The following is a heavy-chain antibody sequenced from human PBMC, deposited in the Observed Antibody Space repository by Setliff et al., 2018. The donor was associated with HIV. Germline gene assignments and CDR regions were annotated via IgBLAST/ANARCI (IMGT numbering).Heavy chain of an antibody. V-gene: IGHV4-59*02. D-gene: IGHD1-26*01. J-gene: IGHJ6*03. CDR1: GGSVSSYH. CDR2: LYYSGST. CDR3: ARAMGANWSYYYYMDV. Sequence: TLSLTCTVSGGSVSSYHWTWIRQPPGKGLEWIGYLYYSGSTYYNPSLKSRVTISIDTSKKQLSLKLNSVTAADTAVYYCARAMGANWSYYYYMDVWGKGTTVTVSS.